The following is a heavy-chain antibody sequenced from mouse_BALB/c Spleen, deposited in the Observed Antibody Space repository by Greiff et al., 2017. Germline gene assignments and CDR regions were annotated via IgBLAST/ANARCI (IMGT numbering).Heavy chain of an antibody. Sequence: EVQRVESGGGLVKPGGSLKLSCAASGFTFSSYAMSWVRQSPEKRLEWVAEISSGGSYTYYPDTVTGRFTISRDNAKNTLYLEMSSLRSEDTAMYYCARGMGAMDYWGQGTSVTVSS. V-gene: IGHV5-9-4*01. CDR2: ISSGGSYT. CDR1: GFTFSSYA. CDR3: ARGMGAMDY. J-gene: IGHJ4*01. D-gene: IGHD2-10*02.